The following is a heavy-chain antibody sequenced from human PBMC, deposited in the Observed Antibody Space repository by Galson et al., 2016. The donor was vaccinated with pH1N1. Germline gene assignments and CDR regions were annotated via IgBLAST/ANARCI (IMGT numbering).Heavy chain of an antibody. Sequence: QSGAEVKKPGESLKISCSGAGYRFSTYWIGWVRQMPGQGLEWMAIIYPNTSDTKYNPSFEGQVTIPADRSIRTAYLQCSSLKASDNASYYCARGRRDSAYNWNLPLDYWGQGTLVTVSS. CDR1: GYRFSTYW. CDR3: ARGRRDSAYNWNLPLDY. CDR2: IYPNTSDT. D-gene: IGHD1-20*01. J-gene: IGHJ4*02. V-gene: IGHV5-51*03.